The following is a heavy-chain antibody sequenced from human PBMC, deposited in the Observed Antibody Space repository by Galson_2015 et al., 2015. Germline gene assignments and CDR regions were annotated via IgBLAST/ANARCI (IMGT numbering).Heavy chain of an antibody. CDR2: IYSGGST. J-gene: IGHJ4*02. V-gene: IGHV3-53*01. Sequence: SLRLSCAASGFTVSSHYRSWVRQAPGKGLEWVSVIYSGGSTSYADSVKGRFTISRDNSENTLYLQMNRLRAEDTAVYYCARCGGDCYPFNFDYWGQGTLVTVSS. CDR3: ARCGGDCYPFNFDY. CDR1: GFTVSSHY. D-gene: IGHD2-21*02.